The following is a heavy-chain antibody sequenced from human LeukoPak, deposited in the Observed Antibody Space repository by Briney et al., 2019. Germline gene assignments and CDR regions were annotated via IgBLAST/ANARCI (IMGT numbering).Heavy chain of an antibody. CDR1: GGTFSSYA. Sequence: ASVKVSCKASGGTFSSYAISWVRQAPGQGLEWMGGIIPIFGTANYAQKLQGRVTITADESTSTAYMGLSSLRSEDTAVYYCAREGRRSHFDYWGQGTLVTVSS. CDR3: AREGRRSHFDY. J-gene: IGHJ4*02. D-gene: IGHD3-10*01. V-gene: IGHV1-69*13. CDR2: IIPIFGTA.